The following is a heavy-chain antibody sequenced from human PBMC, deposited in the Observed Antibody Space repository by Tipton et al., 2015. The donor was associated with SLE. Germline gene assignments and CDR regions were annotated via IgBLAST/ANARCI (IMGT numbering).Heavy chain of an antibody. Sequence: LRLSCTVSGGSISSYYWSWIRQPPGKGLEWIGYIYYSGSTNYNPSLKSRVTISVDTSKNQFSLKLSSVTAADTAVYYCARGYSSGWGDDAFDIWGQGTMVTVSS. D-gene: IGHD6-25*01. CDR2: IYYSGST. V-gene: IGHV4-59*01. CDR3: ARGYSSGWGDDAFDI. J-gene: IGHJ3*02. CDR1: GGSISSYY.